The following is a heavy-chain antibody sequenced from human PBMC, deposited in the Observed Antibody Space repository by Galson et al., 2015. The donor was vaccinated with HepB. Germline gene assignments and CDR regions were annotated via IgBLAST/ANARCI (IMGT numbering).Heavy chain of an antibody. J-gene: IGHJ3*01. Sequence: SLRLSCAASGFTFSSYAMSWVRQAPGKGLEWVSAISGSGVYTHYADSVKGRFTISRDNSKNTLYLQMNSLRAEDTAVYYCAKGVTVTKERDDAFDVWGQGTMVTVSS. CDR3: AKGVTVTKERDDAFDV. D-gene: IGHD4-17*01. CDR2: ISGSGVYT. CDR1: GFTFSSYA. V-gene: IGHV3-23*01.